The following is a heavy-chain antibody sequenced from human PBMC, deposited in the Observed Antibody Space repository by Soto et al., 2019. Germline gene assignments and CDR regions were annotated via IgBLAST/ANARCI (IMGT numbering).Heavy chain of an antibody. CDR3: AKGVSSRGVYGMDV. J-gene: IGHJ6*02. CDR1: GFTFSSYA. Sequence: GGSLRLSCAVSGFTFSSYAMTWVRQAPVKGLEWVSGIGGSGDSTYYADSVKGRFTISRDNSKNTLYLQMNSLRAEDTAVYYCAKGVSSRGVYGMDVWGQGTTVTVSS. CDR2: IGGSGDST. D-gene: IGHD6-13*01. V-gene: IGHV3-23*01.